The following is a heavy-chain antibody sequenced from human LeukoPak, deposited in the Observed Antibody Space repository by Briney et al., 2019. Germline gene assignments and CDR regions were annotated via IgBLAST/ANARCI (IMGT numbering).Heavy chain of an antibody. J-gene: IGHJ4*02. D-gene: IGHD5-24*01. V-gene: IGHV3-7*01. CDR1: GFTFRSYW. CDR2: IKEDGSEK. CDR3: AGERDMATIWEIFEY. Sequence: AGGSLRLSCAASGFTFRSYWMSWVRRSPGKGLEWLANIKEDGSEKYYADSVKGRFTISRDNAKNSLYLHMNSLRADDTAVYYCAGERDMATIWEIFEYWGQGALVTVSS.